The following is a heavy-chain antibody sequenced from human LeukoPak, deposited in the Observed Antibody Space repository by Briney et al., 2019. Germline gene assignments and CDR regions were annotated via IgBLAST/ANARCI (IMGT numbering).Heavy chain of an antibody. J-gene: IGHJ2*01. CDR1: GFTFRRYA. Sequence: GGSLRLSCAASGFTFRRYAMTWVRQAPGKGLQWVSPISGNGDTTYYADSVKGRFTISRDNSKNTLYLQMNNLRAEDTAIYYCARGPHDRGYWYFDLWGRGTLVTVSS. CDR3: ARGPHDRGYWYFDL. V-gene: IGHV3-23*01. CDR2: ISGNGDTT.